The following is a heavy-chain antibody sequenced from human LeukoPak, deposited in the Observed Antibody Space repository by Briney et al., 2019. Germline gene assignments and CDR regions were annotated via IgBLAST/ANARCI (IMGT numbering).Heavy chain of an antibody. CDR3: ARSQLLATAAKFGY. J-gene: IGHJ4*02. V-gene: IGHV3-7*01. Sequence: GGSLRLSCAASGFTFSSYWMSWVRQAPGKGLEWVANINQDGSEKYYVDSVKGRFTISRDSAKNSLYLQMNSLRAEDTAVYYCARSQLLATAAKFGYWGQGTLVTVSS. CDR1: GFTFSSYW. D-gene: IGHD2-2*01. CDR2: INQDGSEK.